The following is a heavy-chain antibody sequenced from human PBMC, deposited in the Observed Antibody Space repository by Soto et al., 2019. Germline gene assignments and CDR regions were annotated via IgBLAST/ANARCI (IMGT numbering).Heavy chain of an antibody. CDR2: IIPIFVTS. CDR1: CGGLSSSG. CDR3: ARSLDYHDYTGYSTVGVYFDY. J-gene: IGHJ4*02. V-gene: IGHV1-69*01. D-gene: IGHD3-22*01. Sequence: GTSVKVSCKECCGGLSSSGSSWVRQAHLQVLEGGGGIIPIFVTSHYAQKFQGRVTITADESTNTAYMELSSLTSEDTAVYYCARSLDYHDYTGYSTVGVYFDYWGLGTLVTVSS.